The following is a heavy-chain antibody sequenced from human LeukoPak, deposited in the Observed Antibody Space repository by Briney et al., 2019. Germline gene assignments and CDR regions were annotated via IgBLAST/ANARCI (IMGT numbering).Heavy chain of an antibody. CDR1: GFTFRSYS. V-gene: IGHV3-21*06. J-gene: IGHJ2*01. CDR2: ISSSSSYI. D-gene: IGHD6-19*01. Sequence: GGSLRLSCAASGFTFRSYSMSWVRQAPGKGLEWVSSISSSSSYIYYADSVKGRFTISRDNAENSLYLQMNSLRAEDMAVYYCARVQWLVHSNWYFDLWGRGTLLTVSS. CDR3: ARVQWLVHSNWYFDL.